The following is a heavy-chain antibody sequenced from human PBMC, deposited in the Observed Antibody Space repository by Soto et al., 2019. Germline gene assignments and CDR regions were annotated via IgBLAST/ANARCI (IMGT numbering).Heavy chain of an antibody. CDR2: INHSGST. CDR1: GGSFSGYY. D-gene: IGHD5-12*01. J-gene: IGHJ4*02. CDR3: ARGQDIVATTVSYFDY. V-gene: IGHV4-34*01. Sequence: QVQLQQWGAGLLKPSETLSLTCAVYGGSFSGYYWSWIRQPPGKGLEWIGEINHSGSTNYNPSLKSRVTISVDTSKNQFSLKLSSVTAADTAVYYCARGQDIVATTVSYFDYWGQGTLVTVSS.